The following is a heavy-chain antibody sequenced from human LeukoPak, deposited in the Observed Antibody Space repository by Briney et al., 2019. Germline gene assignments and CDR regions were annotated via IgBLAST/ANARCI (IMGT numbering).Heavy chain of an antibody. CDR2: ISGSGGTT. D-gene: IGHD3-3*01. Sequence: GGSLRLSCAASGFTFSTYAMSWVRQAPGKGLEWVSGISGSGGTTYSADSVKGRFTVSRDNSRDTLYLQMHTLRAEDTAVYYCAKDSHDFWSGYQNFYLDSWGQGTLVTVSS. J-gene: IGHJ4*02. CDR3: AKDSHDFWSGYQNFYLDS. CDR1: GFTFSTYA. V-gene: IGHV3-23*01.